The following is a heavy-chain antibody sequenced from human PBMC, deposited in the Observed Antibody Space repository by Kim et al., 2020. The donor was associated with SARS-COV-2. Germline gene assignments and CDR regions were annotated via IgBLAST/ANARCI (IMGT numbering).Heavy chain of an antibody. J-gene: IGHJ4*02. CDR1: GFTFSTYW. D-gene: IGHD6-13*01. CDR3: IRGSSSSFDD. CDR2: IISDGSSR. V-gene: IGHV3-74*01. Sequence: GGSLRLSCAASGFTFSTYWMHWVRQAPGKGLVWVSRIISDGSSRKYADSVKGRFTISRDNAKNTLYLQMNSLRAEDTAVYYCIRGSSSSFDDWGQGTLVTVSS.